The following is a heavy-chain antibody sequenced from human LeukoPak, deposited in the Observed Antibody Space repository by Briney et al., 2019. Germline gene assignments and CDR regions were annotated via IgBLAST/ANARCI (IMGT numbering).Heavy chain of an antibody. D-gene: IGHD3-9*01. V-gene: IGHV5-51*01. CDR2: IYPGDSDT. CDR3: ARRARQYYDILHLDY. J-gene: IGHJ4*02. CDR1: GYSFTSYW. Sequence: PGESLKISCKGSGYSFTSYWIGWVRQMPGKGLEWMGIIYPGDSDTRYSPSFQGQVTISADKSISTAYLQWSSLKASDTAMYYCARRARQYYDILHLDYWGQGTLVTVSS.